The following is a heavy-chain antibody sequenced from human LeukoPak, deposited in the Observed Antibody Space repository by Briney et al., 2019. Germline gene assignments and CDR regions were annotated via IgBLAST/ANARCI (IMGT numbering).Heavy chain of an antibody. CDR1: GYTFTSYG. J-gene: IGHJ4*02. Sequence: ASVKVSCKASGYTFTSYGISWVRQAPGQGLEWMGWISAYNGNTNYAQRLQGRVTITRDTSASTAYMELSSLRSEDTAVYYCARSRSIAAPSAFFDYWGQGTLVTVSS. V-gene: IGHV1-18*01. CDR2: ISAYNGNT. D-gene: IGHD6-6*01. CDR3: ARSRSIAAPSAFFDY.